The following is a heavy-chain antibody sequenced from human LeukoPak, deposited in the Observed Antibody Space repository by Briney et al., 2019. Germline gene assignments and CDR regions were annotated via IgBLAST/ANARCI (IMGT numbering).Heavy chain of an antibody. CDR3: AKGLRTGVGPYMGYHYYMDV. V-gene: IGHV3-23*01. CDR1: GFTFNNYA. Sequence: GGSLRLSCAASGFTFNNYAMSWVRQAPEKGLEWVSSISGSGGSTYYADSVTDRFTISRDNSKNTLYLQMNILRAGDTAVYYCAKGLRTGVGPYMGYHYYMDVWGKGATVTVSS. D-gene: IGHD3-16*01. CDR2: ISGSGGST. J-gene: IGHJ6*03.